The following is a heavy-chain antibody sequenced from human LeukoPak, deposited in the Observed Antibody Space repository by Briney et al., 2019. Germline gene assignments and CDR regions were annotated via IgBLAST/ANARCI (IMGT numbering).Heavy chain of an antibody. Sequence: QSGGSLRLSCAASGFTFSSYAMSWVRQAPGKGLEWVSGISGSGGSTYYADSVKGRFTVSRDNAKNSLFLQMSNLRDDDTAVYYCARRAVAYYYYHYMDVWGKGTTVTVSS. V-gene: IGHV3-23*01. J-gene: IGHJ6*03. CDR3: ARRAVAYYYYHYMDV. CDR2: ISGSGGST. CDR1: GFTFSSYA. D-gene: IGHD6-19*01.